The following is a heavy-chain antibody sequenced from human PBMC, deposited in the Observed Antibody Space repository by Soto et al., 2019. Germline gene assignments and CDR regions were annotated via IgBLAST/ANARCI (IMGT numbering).Heavy chain of an antibody. J-gene: IGHJ4*02. V-gene: IGHV5-51*01. D-gene: IGHD3-22*01. CDR2: IYPGDSDT. Sequence: GESLKISCKGSGYSFTGYWIGWVRQMPGKGLEWMGIIYPGDSDTRYSPSFQGQVTISADKSISTAYLQWSSLKASETAMYYCERHRHHYHSSGYHDFDYWGQGTVVTVSS. CDR3: ERHRHHYHSSGYHDFDY. CDR1: GYSFTGYW.